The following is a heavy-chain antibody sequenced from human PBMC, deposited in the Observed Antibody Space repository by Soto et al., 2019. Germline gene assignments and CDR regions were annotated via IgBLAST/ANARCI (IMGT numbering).Heavy chain of an antibody. CDR2: ISGSGGST. CDR3: ARRGPGTYFDD. V-gene: IGHV3-23*01. J-gene: IGHJ4*02. CDR1: GFTFSSYA. D-gene: IGHD6-13*01. Sequence: EVQLLESGGGLVQPGGSLRLSCAASGFTFSSYAMNWVRQAPGKGLEWVSVISGSGGSTYYADSVKGRFTISRDNSKNTLYLQMNSLRAEDTAVYHCARRGPGTYFDDWGQGTLVTVSS.